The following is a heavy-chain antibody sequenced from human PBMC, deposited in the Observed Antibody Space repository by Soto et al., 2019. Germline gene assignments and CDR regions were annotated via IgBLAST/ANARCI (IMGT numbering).Heavy chain of an antibody. CDR2: IYPGGSDP. J-gene: IGHJ4*02. Sequence: GESLKISCKGSGYSFTSYKIGWVRQMPGKGLEWMGIIYPGGSDPRYSPSFQGQVTISADKSTSTAYLQWSSLKASDTAMYYCARHATYYDILSGYYFDYWGQGTLVTVSS. V-gene: IGHV5-51*01. D-gene: IGHD3-9*01. CDR3: ARHATYYDILSGYYFDY. CDR1: GYSFTSYK.